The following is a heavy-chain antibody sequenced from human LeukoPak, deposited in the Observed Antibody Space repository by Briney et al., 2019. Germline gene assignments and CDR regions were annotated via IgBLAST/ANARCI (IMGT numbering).Heavy chain of an antibody. D-gene: IGHD6-19*01. CDR2: MNPNTGNT. V-gene: IGHV1-8*01. CDR1: GYTFTNYD. J-gene: IGHJ4*02. CDR3: ARSLRGWYKDY. Sequence: ASVKVSCKASGYTFTNYDINWVRQATEQGLEWMGWMNPNTGNTAYAQKFQGRVSMTGDTSISTAYMELSSLRSEDTAVYYCARSLRGWYKDYWGQGTLVTVSS.